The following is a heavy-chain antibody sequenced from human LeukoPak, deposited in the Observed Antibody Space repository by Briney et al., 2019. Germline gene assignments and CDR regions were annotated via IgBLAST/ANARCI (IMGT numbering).Heavy chain of an antibody. J-gene: IGHJ5*02. CDR3: ARDLAAAGTGWFDP. CDR1: GGSISSSNW. Sequence: SETLSLTCAVSGGSISSSNWWSWVRQPPGKGLEWIGEIYHSGSTNYNPSLKSRVTISVDKSKNQFSLKLSSVTAADAAVYYCARDLAAAGTGWFDPWGQGTLVTVSS. V-gene: IGHV4-4*02. CDR2: IYHSGST. D-gene: IGHD6-13*01.